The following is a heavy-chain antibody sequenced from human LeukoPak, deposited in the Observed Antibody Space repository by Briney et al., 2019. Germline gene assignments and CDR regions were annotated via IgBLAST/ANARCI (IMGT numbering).Heavy chain of an antibody. Sequence: GALRLSCAASGFTFSQNYMSWIRQAPGKGLEWVSYISSSAYSIYYAASVKGRFTISRDNAKNSLYLQMDSLRAEDTAIYYCARGKRTFDYWGQGTLVTVSS. CDR2: ISSSAYSI. CDR3: ARGKRTFDY. CDR1: GFTFSQNY. V-gene: IGHV3-11*01. D-gene: IGHD1-1*01. J-gene: IGHJ4*02.